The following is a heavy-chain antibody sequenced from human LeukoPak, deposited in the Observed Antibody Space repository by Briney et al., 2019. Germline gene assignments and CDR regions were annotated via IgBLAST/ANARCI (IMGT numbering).Heavy chain of an antibody. D-gene: IGHD2-2*01. J-gene: IGHJ3*01. CDR2: INTNTGNP. CDR1: AYTFTSYA. V-gene: IGHV7-4-1*02. CDR3: ARDWWVYGTSWYEVDV. Sequence: ASVKVSCKASAYTFTSYAMNWVRQAPGQGLEWMGWINTNTGNPTYARGFTGRFVFSLDTSVSTAYLQISSLEAEGTAVYYCARDWWVYGTSWYEVDVWGQGTMVTVSS.